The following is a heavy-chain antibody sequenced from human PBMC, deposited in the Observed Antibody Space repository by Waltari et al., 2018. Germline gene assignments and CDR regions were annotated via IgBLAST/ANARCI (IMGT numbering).Heavy chain of an antibody. J-gene: IGHJ4*02. CDR1: GGSISSGSYY. V-gene: IGHV4-61*02. Sequence: QVQLQESGPGLVKPSQTLSLTCTVSGGSISSGSYYWSWIRQPAGKGLEWIGRIYTSGSTNYNPSLKSRVTISVDTSKNQFSLKLSSVTAADTAVYYCARALDYWGQGTLVTVSS. CDR2: IYTSGST. CDR3: ARALDY.